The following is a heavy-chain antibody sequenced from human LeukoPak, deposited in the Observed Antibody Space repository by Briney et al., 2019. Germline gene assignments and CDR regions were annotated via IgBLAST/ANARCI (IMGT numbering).Heavy chain of an antibody. CDR1: GFTFDDYA. J-gene: IGHJ4*02. CDR3: AKDMDVWVSYLAGTGSYFDY. Sequence: PGGSLRLSCAASGFTFDDYAMHWVRQAPGKGLEWVSLISGDGGSTYYADSVKGRFTISRDNSKNSLYLQMNSLRTEDTALYYCAKDMDVWVSYLAGTGSYFDYWGQGTLVTVSS. D-gene: IGHD3-16*01. V-gene: IGHV3-43*02. CDR2: ISGDGGST.